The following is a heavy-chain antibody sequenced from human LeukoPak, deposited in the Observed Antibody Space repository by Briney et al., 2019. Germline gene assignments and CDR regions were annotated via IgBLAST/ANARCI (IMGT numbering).Heavy chain of an antibody. CDR2: IYTTGST. D-gene: IGHD2-15*01. CDR1: GGSISSYTYY. CDR3: SGGSANFGLDY. J-gene: IGHJ4*02. V-gene: IGHV4-61*02. Sequence: PPQTLSLTCTVSGGSISSYTYYWSWIRQPAGKGLEWIGRIYTTGSTNYNPSLKSRVTISVDTSKNQFSLKLSSVTAADTAVYYCSGGSANFGLDYWGQGTLVTVSS.